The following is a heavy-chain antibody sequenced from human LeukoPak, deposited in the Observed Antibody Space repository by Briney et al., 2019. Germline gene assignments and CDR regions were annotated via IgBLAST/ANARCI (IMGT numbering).Heavy chain of an antibody. Sequence: GGSLRLSCAASGFTFSSYSMNRVRQAPGKGLEWVSSISSSSSYMYYADSVKGRFTISRDNAKNSLYLQMNSLRAEDTAVYYCARDPGYGDYSYYFDYWGQGTLVTVSS. D-gene: IGHD4-17*01. CDR1: GFTFSSYS. CDR2: ISSSSSYM. V-gene: IGHV3-21*01. CDR3: ARDPGYGDYSYYFDY. J-gene: IGHJ4*02.